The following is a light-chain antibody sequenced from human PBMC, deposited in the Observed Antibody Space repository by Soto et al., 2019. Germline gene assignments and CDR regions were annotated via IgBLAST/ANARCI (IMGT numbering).Light chain of an antibody. V-gene: IGKV2-28*01. CDR2: LAS. CDR3: MQAHQTPYT. Sequence: DIVMTQSPLSLPVTPGEPASISCRSSQSLLQTNGYNYLDWYVQKPGQSPQLLIYLASSRASGVPDRFRGRRSGTEYTLEISRVEAEDVGVYYCMQAHQTPYTFGQGTKLEIK. CDR1: QSLLQTNGYNY. J-gene: IGKJ2*01.